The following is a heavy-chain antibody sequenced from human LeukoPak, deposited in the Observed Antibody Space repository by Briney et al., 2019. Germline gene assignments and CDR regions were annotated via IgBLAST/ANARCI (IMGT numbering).Heavy chain of an antibody. J-gene: IGHJ4*02. Sequence: PSETLSLTCTVSGGSISSYYWSWIRQPPGKGLEWIGYIYYSGSTNYNPSLKSRVTISVDTSKNQVYLKLSSVTAADTAVYYCARESTMVRGVSTFDYWGQGTLVTVSS. CDR2: IYYSGST. D-gene: IGHD3-10*01. V-gene: IGHV4-59*01. CDR1: GGSISSYY. CDR3: ARESTMVRGVSTFDY.